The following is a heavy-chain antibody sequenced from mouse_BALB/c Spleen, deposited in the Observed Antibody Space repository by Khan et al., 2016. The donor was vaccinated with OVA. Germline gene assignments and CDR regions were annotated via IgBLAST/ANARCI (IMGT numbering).Heavy chain of an antibody. V-gene: IGHV3-2*02. J-gene: IGHJ2*01. CDR3: ARSIRAN. CDR2: ISYSGST. Sequence: EVQLQESGPGLVKPSQSLSLTCTVTGYSITSDYAWNRIRQFPGNKLEWMGYISYSGSTSYNPSLKSRISITRDTSKNQFFLQLNSVTTEDTATYYCARSIRANWGQGTTLTVSS. D-gene: IGHD3-3*01. CDR1: GYSITSDYA.